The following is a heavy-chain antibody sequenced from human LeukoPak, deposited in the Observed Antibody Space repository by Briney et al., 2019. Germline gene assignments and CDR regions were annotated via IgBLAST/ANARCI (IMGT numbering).Heavy chain of an antibody. J-gene: IGHJ4*02. V-gene: IGHV3-23*01. Sequence: GGSLRLSCAASGFTFSHYAMSWVRQAPGKGLEWVSAISGDGVSTYYADSVKGLFTISRDNSKSTVYLQMSSLRAEDTAIYYCAKDYEASNSWREFFDFWGRGTLVTVSS. CDR1: GFTFSHYA. CDR3: AKDYEASNSWREFFDF. CDR2: ISGDGVST. D-gene: IGHD6-13*01.